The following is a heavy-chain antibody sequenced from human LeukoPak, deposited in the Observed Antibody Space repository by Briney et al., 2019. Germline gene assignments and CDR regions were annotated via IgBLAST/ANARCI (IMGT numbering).Heavy chain of an antibody. CDR3: ARDRGVRGVSNRDV. CDR1: GGSIGSYY. V-gene: IGHV4-59*12. J-gene: IGHJ6*03. CDR2: IYYSGST. D-gene: IGHD3-10*01. Sequence: SETLSLTCTVSGGSIGSYYWSWIRQPPGKGLEWIGYIYYSGSTNYNPSLKSRVTISVDTSKNQFSLKLSSVTAADTALYYCARDRGVRGVSNRDVWEKGTTVTIS.